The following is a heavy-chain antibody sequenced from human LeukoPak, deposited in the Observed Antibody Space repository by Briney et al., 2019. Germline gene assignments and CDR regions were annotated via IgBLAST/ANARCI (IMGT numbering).Heavy chain of an antibody. Sequence: GGSLRLSCAVSGFTFSSYWMHWVRQAPGKGLVWVSRISSDGSGTSYADSVKGRFTISRDNAKNTLYLQMNSLRAEDTGVYYCARANHPTYYDSSGYYQDYWGQGTLVTVPS. J-gene: IGHJ4*02. CDR1: GFTFSSYW. V-gene: IGHV3-74*01. CDR2: ISSDGSGT. D-gene: IGHD3-22*01. CDR3: ARANHPTYYDSSGYYQDY.